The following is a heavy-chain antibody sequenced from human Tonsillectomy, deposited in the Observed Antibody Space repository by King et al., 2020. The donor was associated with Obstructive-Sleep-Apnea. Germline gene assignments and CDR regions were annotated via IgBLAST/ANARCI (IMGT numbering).Heavy chain of an antibody. J-gene: IGHJ6*02. Sequence: VQLVESGAEVKKPGESLTISCKGSGYTFTSSWINWVRQMPGKGREWMGVIDPSDSFTNYSQSFQGNVTISADKSFITAYLQWSSLKASDTAMYYCARTDMVRGVILGYGMDVWGQGTTVTVSS. D-gene: IGHD3-10*01. V-gene: IGHV5-10-1*03. CDR1: GYTFTSSW. CDR2: IDPSDSFT. CDR3: ARTDMVRGVILGYGMDV.